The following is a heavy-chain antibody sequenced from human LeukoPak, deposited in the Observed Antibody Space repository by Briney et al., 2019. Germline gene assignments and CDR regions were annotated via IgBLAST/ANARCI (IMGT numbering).Heavy chain of an antibody. V-gene: IGHV3-30-3*01. CDR1: GFTFSSYA. D-gene: IGHD1-26*01. J-gene: IGHJ4*02. Sequence: GGSLRLSCAASGFTFSSYAMHWVRQAPGKGLEWVAVISYDGSNKYYADSVKGRFTISRDNAKNSLYLQMNSLRDEDTAVYYCASSGSYRFDYWGQGTLVTVSS. CDR3: ASSGSYRFDY. CDR2: ISYDGSNK.